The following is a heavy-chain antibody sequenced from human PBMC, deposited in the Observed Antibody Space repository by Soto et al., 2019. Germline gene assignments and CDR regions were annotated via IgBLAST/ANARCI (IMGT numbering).Heavy chain of an antibody. D-gene: IGHD5-18*01. Sequence: PGGSLRLSCAASGFAFNIYEMNWVRQAPGKGLEWVSYISTSGTTIYYADSVKGRFTISRDNAKNSLYLQMNSLRAEDTAVYFCARVRPGYSYGYPNWFDPWGQGTLVTV. CDR1: GFAFNIYE. J-gene: IGHJ5*02. V-gene: IGHV3-48*03. CDR2: ISTSGTTI. CDR3: ARVRPGYSYGYPNWFDP.